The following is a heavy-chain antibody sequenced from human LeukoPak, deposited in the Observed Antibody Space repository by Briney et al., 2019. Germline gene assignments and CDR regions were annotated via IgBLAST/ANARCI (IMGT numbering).Heavy chain of an antibody. V-gene: IGHV3-30*02. CDR3: SKGGYCTNGVCYVYDY. CDR2: IRYDGSNK. Sequence: GGSLRLSCAASGFTFSSYGMRWVRQAPGKGLEWVAFIRYDGSNKYYADSVKGRFTISRDNSKNTLYLQMNSLRAEDTAVYYCSKGGYCTNGVCYVYDYWGQGTLVTVSS. CDR1: GFTFSSYG. J-gene: IGHJ4*02. D-gene: IGHD2-8*01.